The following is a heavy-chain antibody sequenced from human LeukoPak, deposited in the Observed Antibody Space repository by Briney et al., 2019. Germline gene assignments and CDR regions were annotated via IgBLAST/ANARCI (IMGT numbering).Heavy chain of an antibody. Sequence: SETLSLTCAVYGGSFSGYYWSWIRQPPGKGLEWIGEINHSGSTNYNPSLKSRVTISVDTSKNQFSLKLSSVTAADTAVYYCARRSERRIAAAGRENSFDPWGQGTLVTVSS. J-gene: IGHJ5*02. CDR2: INHSGST. CDR1: GGSFSGYY. CDR3: ARRSERRIAAAGRENSFDP. D-gene: IGHD6-13*01. V-gene: IGHV4-34*01.